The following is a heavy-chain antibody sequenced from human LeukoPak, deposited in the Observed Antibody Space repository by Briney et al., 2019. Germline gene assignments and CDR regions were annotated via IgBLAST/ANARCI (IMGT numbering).Heavy chain of an antibody. J-gene: IGHJ4*02. V-gene: IGHV3-7*01. CDR2: IKQDGSEK. CDR1: GFTFSSYW. CDR3: ASAIVVVNGPGDCFDY. D-gene: IGHD3-22*01. Sequence: GGSLRLSCAASGFTFSSYWMSWVRQAPGKGLEWVANIKQDGSEKYYVDSVQGRFTISRDNAKNSLYLQMNRLRAEDTAVYYCASAIVVVNGPGDCFDYWGQGTLVTVSS.